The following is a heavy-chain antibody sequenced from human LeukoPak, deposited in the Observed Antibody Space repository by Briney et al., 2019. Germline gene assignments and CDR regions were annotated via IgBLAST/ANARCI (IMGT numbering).Heavy chain of an antibody. CDR1: GGSISSSSYY. D-gene: IGHD5-18*01. CDR2: IYYSGST. V-gene: IGHV4-39*01. CDR3: ARPAMVDTAMVTG. Sequence: KTSETLSLTCTVSGGSISSSSYYWGWTRQPPGKGLEWIGSIYYSGSTYYNPSLKSRVTISVDTSKNQFSLKLSSVTAADTAVYYCARPAMVDTAMVTGWGQGTLVTVSS. J-gene: IGHJ4*02.